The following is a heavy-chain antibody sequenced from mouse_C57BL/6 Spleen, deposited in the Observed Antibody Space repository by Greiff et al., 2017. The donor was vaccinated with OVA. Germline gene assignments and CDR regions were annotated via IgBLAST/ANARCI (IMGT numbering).Heavy chain of an antibody. CDR2: LDPKNGGT. V-gene: IGHV1-26*01. D-gene: IGHD1-1*01. CDR1: GYTFTDYY. J-gene: IGHJ2*01. CDR3: ARALSYYGSSMAY. Sequence: EVQLQQSGPELVKPGASVKLSCKASGYTFTDYYMHWVKQSHEKSLEWIGDLDPKNGGTSYTQKFKGKATFTADKSSSTAYMELRSLTSEDSAVYYCARALSYYGSSMAYWGQGTTLTVSA.